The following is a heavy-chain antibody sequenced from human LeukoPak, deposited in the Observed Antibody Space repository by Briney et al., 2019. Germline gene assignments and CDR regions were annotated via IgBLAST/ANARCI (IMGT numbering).Heavy chain of an antibody. Sequence: SETLSLTCTVSGYSISSGYYWGWIRQPPGKGLEWIGYIYYSGNTNYNPSLKSRVTLSVDTSKNQFSLKLSSVTAADTAAHYCARGSGSYSGHDYWGQGTLVTVSS. CDR2: IYYSGNT. J-gene: IGHJ4*02. V-gene: IGHV4-61*01. D-gene: IGHD3-10*01. CDR1: GYSISSGYY. CDR3: ARGSGSYSGHDY.